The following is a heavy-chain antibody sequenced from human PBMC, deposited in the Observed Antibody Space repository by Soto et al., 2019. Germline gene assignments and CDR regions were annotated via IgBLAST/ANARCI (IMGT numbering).Heavy chain of an antibody. V-gene: IGHV3-7*01. J-gene: IGHJ6*02. D-gene: IGHD3-3*01. CDR3: ARALYDFWSGYYYYYYGMDV. Sequence: PGGSLRLSCAASGFTFSSYWMSWVRQAPGKGLEWVANIKQDGSEKYYVDSVKGRFTISRDNAKNSLYPQMNSLRAEDTAVYYCARALYDFWSGYYYYYYGMDVWGQGTTVTVSS. CDR2: IKQDGSEK. CDR1: GFTFSSYW.